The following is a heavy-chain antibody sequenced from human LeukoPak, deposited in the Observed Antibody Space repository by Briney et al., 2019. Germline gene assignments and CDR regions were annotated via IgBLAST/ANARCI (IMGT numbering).Heavy chain of an antibody. D-gene: IGHD6-6*01. CDR2: INPNSGGT. Sequence: ASVKVSCKASGYTFTGYYMHWVRQAPGQGLEWMGWINPNSGGTNYAQKFQGRVTMTRDTSISTAYMELSRLRSDDTAVYYCAISYSSSSPYFDYWGQGTLVTVSS. J-gene: IGHJ4*02. CDR3: AISYSSSSPYFDY. V-gene: IGHV1-2*02. CDR1: GYTFTGYY.